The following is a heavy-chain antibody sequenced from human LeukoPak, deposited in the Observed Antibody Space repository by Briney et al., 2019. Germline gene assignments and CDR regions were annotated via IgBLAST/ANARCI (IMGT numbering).Heavy chain of an antibody. Sequence: SETLSLTCAVYGGSFSGYYWSWIRQPPGKGLEWIGYIYYSGSTYYNPSLKSRVTISVDTSKNQFSLKLSSVTAADTAVYYCAGVAWARSVGFDPWAREPWSPSPQ. CDR3: AGVAWARSVGFDP. CDR1: GGSFSGYY. D-gene: IGHD1-26*01. J-gene: IGHJ5*02. V-gene: IGHV4-34*09. CDR2: IYYSGST.